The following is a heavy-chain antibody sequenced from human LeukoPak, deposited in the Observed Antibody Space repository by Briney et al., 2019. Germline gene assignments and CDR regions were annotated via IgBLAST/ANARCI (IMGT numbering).Heavy chain of an antibody. CDR3: ARRGWLRTNYMDV. J-gene: IGHJ6*03. CDR2: IYYSGST. Sequence: SETLSLTCTVSGGSISSYYWSWIRQPPGTGLEWIGYIYYSGSTNYNPSLKSRVTISVDTSKNQFSLKLSSVTAADTAVYYCARRGWLRTNYMDVWGKGTTVTVSS. D-gene: IGHD5-12*01. V-gene: IGHV4-59*08. CDR1: GGSISSYY.